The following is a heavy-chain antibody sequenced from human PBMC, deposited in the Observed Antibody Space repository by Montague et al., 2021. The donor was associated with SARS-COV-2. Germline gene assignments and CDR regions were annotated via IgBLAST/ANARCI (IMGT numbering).Heavy chain of an antibody. J-gene: IGHJ4*02. Sequence: SETLSLTCTVSGGSISSYYWSWIRQPPGKGLAWIGYIYYSGSTNYNPSLKSRVTISVDTSKNQFSLKLSSVTAADTAVYYCAREGGGSGSYYYSFDYWGQGTLVTVSS. V-gene: IGHV4-59*01. D-gene: IGHD3-10*01. CDR2: IYYSGST. CDR3: AREGGGSGSYYYSFDY. CDR1: GGSISSYY.